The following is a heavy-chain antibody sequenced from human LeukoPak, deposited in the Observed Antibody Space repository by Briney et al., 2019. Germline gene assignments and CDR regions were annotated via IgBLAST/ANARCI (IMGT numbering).Heavy chain of an antibody. V-gene: IGHV1-69*05. Sequence: SVKVSCKTSGGTFNISAISWVRQAPGQGLEWLGGLMPLFGTAGYAQKFQGRVTITKDESTRTVYLELTSLTSDDTAVYYCARDVHGDYGSGWFDPWGQGTLVSVSS. D-gene: IGHD4-17*01. CDR1: GGTFNISA. CDR3: ARDVHGDYGSGWFDP. J-gene: IGHJ5*02. CDR2: LMPLFGTA.